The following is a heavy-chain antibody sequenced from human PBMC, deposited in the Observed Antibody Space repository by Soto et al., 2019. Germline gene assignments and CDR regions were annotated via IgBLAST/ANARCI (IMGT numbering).Heavy chain of an antibody. Sequence: QVHLVESGGGVVQPGTSLRLSCAASRVTFTTYDMHWVRQAPGKGLEWVALIWSDGSRTFYADSVKGRFTIPRDNSKNTLYLQMNSLRAEDTAVYYCAGEPKGGAYDMDVWGQGTTVTVSS. D-gene: IGHD3-16*01. V-gene: IGHV3-33*01. J-gene: IGHJ6*02. CDR2: IWSDGSRT. CDR1: RVTFTTYD. CDR3: AGEPKGGAYDMDV.